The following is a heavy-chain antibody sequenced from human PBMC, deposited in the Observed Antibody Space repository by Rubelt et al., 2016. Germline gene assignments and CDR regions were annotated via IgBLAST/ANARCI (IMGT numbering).Heavy chain of an antibody. Sequence: VQLVESGGGLVQPGGSLRLSCAASGFTFSSHEMNWVRQAPGKGLEWVAIIWSDGSNNYYADSVKGRFTISRDNAKNSLYLQMNSLRAEDTAVYYCARDRDFEGAMVALGYWGQGTLVTVSS. CDR1: GFTFSSHE. CDR2: IWSDGSNN. CDR3: ARDRDFEGAMVALGY. D-gene: IGHD5-18*01. J-gene: IGHJ4*02. V-gene: IGHV3-33*08.